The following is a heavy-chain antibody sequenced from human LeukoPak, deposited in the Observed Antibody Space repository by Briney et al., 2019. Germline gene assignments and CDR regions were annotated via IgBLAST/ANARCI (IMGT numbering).Heavy chain of an antibody. J-gene: IGHJ4*02. CDR3: ARHICSGSVGGCLKQNFDY. Sequence: PSETLSLTCTVSGGSIRSSSYYWGWIRQPPGKGLEWIGSIYYSGSTYYNASLKSRGTISVDTSKNQFSLKLSSVTDADTAVYYCARHICSGSVGGCLKQNFDYWGQGTLVTVSS. CDR1: GGSIRSSSYY. CDR2: IYYSGST. D-gene: IGHD2-15*01. V-gene: IGHV4-39*01.